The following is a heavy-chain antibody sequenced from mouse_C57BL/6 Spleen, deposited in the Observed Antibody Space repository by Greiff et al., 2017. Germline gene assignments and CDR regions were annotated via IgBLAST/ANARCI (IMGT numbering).Heavy chain of an antibody. Sequence: EVKVEESGGGLVQPGGSLKLSCAASGFTFSDYYMYWVRQTPEKRLEWVAYISNGGGSTYYPDTVKGRVTISRDNAKNTLYLQMSRLKSEDTAMYYCLSIYDGYYEGFAYWGQGTLVTVSA. J-gene: IGHJ3*01. V-gene: IGHV5-12*01. CDR2: ISNGGGST. D-gene: IGHD2-3*01. CDR3: LSIYDGYYEGFAY. CDR1: GFTFSDYY.